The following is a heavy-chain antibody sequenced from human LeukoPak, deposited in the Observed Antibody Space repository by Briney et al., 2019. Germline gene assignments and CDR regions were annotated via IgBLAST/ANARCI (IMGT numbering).Heavy chain of an antibody. J-gene: IGHJ4*02. CDR2: IYTSGST. V-gene: IGHV4-61*02. CDR3: ARGGDSSGYYSSNFDY. Sequence: SETLSLTCTVSGGSISSGSYYWSWIRQPAGKGLEWIGRIYTSGSTNYNPSLKSRVTISEDTFKNQFSLKLSSVTAADTAVYYCARGGDSSGYYSSNFDYWGQGTLVTVSS. CDR1: GGSISSGSYY. D-gene: IGHD3-22*01.